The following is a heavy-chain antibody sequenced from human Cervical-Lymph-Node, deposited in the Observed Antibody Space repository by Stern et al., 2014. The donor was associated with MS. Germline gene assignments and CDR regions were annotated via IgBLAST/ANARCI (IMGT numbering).Heavy chain of an antibody. J-gene: IGHJ4*02. Sequence: VQLVESGPEVRQPGASVRGSCKASGYTFTTPNYGIAWVREAPGRGLEWLGWISSYNGNTVYAQNLQDRVTMTTDTSASTAYMELRSLRSDDTAFYYCARERLRDFNDYHFDSWGQGTLVTVSS. CDR2: ISSYNGNT. CDR1: GYTFTTPNYG. D-gene: IGHD4-11*01. V-gene: IGHV1-18*01. CDR3: ARERLRDFNDYHFDS.